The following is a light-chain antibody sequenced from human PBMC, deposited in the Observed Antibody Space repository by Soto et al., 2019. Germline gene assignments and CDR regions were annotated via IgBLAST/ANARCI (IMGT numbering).Light chain of an antibody. CDR2: NTN. CDR1: SGSVSTHYY. CDR3: GLYLGSGISV. V-gene: IGLV8-61*01. Sequence: QTVVTQEPSFSVSPGGTVTLTCGFTSGSVSTHYYPSWYQQTPGQAPRTLIYNTNTRSSGVPDRFSGSILGNKAAFTITGAQTDDESYYYCGLYLGSGISVFGTGTKLTVL. J-gene: IGLJ1*01.